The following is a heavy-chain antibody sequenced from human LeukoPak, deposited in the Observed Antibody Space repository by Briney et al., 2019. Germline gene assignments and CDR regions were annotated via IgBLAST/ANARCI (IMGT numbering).Heavy chain of an antibody. CDR1: GFTFSSYG. CDR3: AKDPSGPYSSSSYHYYYMDV. CDR2: IRYDGSNK. D-gene: IGHD6-6*01. V-gene: IGHV3-30*02. Sequence: GGSLRLSCAASGFTFSSYGMHWVRQAPGKGLEWVAFIRYDGSNKYYADSVKGRFTISRDNSKNTLYLQMNSLRAEDTAVYYCAKDPSGPYSSSSYHYYYMDVWGKGTTVTVSS. J-gene: IGHJ6*03.